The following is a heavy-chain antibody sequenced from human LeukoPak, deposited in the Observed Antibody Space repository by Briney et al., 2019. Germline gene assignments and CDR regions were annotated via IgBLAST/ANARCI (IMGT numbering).Heavy chain of an antibody. CDR1: GESFSGYF. D-gene: IGHD5-12*01. V-gene: IGHV4-34*01. CDR2: INHSGII. J-gene: IGHJ4*02. CDR3: ARAPGTVAIDY. Sequence: KPSETLSLTCAVYGESFSGYFWTWIRQPPGKGLEWIGEINHSGIINYNSFLKSRVTISVDTSKNQFSLKVTSLTAADTAVYYCARAPGTVAIDYWGQGTLVTVSS.